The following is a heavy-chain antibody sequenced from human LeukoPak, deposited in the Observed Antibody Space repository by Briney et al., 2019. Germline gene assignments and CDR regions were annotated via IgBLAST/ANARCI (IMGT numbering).Heavy chain of an antibody. V-gene: IGHV1-18*04. Sequence: ASVKVSCKASGYTFTSYGISWVRQAPGQGLEWMGWISAYNGNTNYAQKLQGRVTMTTDTSTSTVYMELRSLRSDDTAVYYCARDQGGWLFDYWGQGTLVTVSS. D-gene: IGHD6-19*01. CDR3: ARDQGGWLFDY. CDR1: GYTFTSYG. CDR2: ISAYNGNT. J-gene: IGHJ4*02.